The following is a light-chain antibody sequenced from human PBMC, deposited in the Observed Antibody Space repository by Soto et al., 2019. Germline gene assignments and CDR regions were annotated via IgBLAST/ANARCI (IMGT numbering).Light chain of an antibody. CDR1: QTINTY. Sequence: DIQMTQSPSSLSASVGDRVTITCRASQTINTYLNWYQQKPGKAPKPLIYAASSLQSGVPSRFSGSGSGTDFTLTSSSLQTEDFATYYCQQSYHTPRTFGRGTKVEIK. J-gene: IGKJ1*01. CDR3: QQSYHTPRT. CDR2: AAS. V-gene: IGKV1-39*01.